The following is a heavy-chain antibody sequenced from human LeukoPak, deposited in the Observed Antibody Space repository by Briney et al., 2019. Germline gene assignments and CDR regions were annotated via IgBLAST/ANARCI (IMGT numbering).Heavy chain of an antibody. Sequence: GGSLRLSCAASGFTFSSYGMHWVRQAPGKGLEWVAVIWYDGSNKYYADSVKGRFTISRDNSKNTLYLQMNSLRAEDTAVYYCARDGVCYYDSSGYYDYWGQGTLVTVSS. J-gene: IGHJ4*02. V-gene: IGHV3-33*01. D-gene: IGHD3-22*01. CDR2: IWYDGSNK. CDR3: ARDGVCYYDSSGYYDY. CDR1: GFTFSSYG.